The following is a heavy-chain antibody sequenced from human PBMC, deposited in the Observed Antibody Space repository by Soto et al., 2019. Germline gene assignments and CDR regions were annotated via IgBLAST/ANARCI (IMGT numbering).Heavy chain of an antibody. J-gene: IGHJ6*02. Sequence: QVQLVQSGGEVKKPGASVRVSCKGSGYTFNSYGISWVRQAPGQGFEWMGWISAENGNTKYAQKLQGRAAMTTDTSTRTVYMELRSLRSDDTAVYYCALVDTVGLYGMDVWGQGTTVTVSS. V-gene: IGHV1-18*01. D-gene: IGHD2-2*01. CDR3: ALVDTVGLYGMDV. CDR1: GYTFNSYG. CDR2: ISAENGNT.